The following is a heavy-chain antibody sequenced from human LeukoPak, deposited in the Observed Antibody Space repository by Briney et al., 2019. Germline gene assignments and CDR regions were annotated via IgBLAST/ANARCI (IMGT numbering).Heavy chain of an antibody. Sequence: GGSLRLSCAASGFTFSSYWMSWVRQAPGKGLEWVANIKQDGSEKYYVDSVKGRFTISRDNAKNSLYLQVNSLRAEDTAVYYCARVNWYYDSSGYQYDYWGQGTLVTVSS. D-gene: IGHD3-22*01. CDR2: IKQDGSEK. CDR3: ARVNWYYDSSGYQYDY. J-gene: IGHJ4*02. V-gene: IGHV3-7*01. CDR1: GFTFSSYW.